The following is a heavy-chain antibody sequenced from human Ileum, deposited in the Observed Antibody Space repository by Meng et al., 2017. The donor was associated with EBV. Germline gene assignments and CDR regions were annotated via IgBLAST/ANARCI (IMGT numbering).Heavy chain of an antibody. CDR2: IYYSGSA. V-gene: IGHV4-30-2*01. CDR3: ARGAYFDY. CDR1: GGSISSGGYS. J-gene: IGHJ4*02. Sequence: QLQLQESGSGLVKPSETLSLTCAVSGGSISSGGYSWHWIRQPPGKGLQWIGYIYYSGSAYYNPSLKSRVTLSVDRSTNQLSLNLSSVTAADTAVYYCARGAYFDYWGQGTLVTVSS.